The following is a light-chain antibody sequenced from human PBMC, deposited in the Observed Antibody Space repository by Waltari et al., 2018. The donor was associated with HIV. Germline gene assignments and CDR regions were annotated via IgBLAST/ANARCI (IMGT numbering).Light chain of an antibody. V-gene: IGLV10-54*04. CDR2: TNN. CDR1: SNNVRNQG. CDR3: SAGDRSLSVVV. Sequence: QAGLTQSPSVSTGLRQTATIHCPGNSNNVRNQGATWLQQHQGHPPKLLSYTNNNRPSGISERFSASRSGNTASLTITGLQPEDEADYFCSAGDRSLSVVVFGGGTTLTVL. J-gene: IGLJ2*01.